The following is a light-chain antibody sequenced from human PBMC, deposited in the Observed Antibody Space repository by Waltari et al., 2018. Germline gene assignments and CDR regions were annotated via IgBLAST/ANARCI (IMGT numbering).Light chain of an antibody. V-gene: IGKV3-20*01. Sequence: EIVLTQSPGTLSLSPGERATLFCRASQSVSSSYVAWYQQKPGQAPMLLIYGASNRATGSPDRFSGSGCGTDLTRCISRLEPEDFAVYSCQQYGSSPETFGQGTKLEIK. CDR3: QQYGSSPET. J-gene: IGKJ2*01. CDR2: GAS. CDR1: QSVSSSY.